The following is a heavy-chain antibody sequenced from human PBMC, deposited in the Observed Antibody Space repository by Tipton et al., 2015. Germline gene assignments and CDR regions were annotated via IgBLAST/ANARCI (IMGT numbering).Heavy chain of an antibody. CDR1: GGSISPSY. CDR2: IFYTGNT. D-gene: IGHD2-2*01. Sequence: TLSLTCTVSGGSISPSYWSWIRQPPGQGLEWVGYIFYTGNTYYNPSLKSRVIISVDTSKNHLSLKLTSVTAADTAVYYCARDRGVVVPGTMHHSHYDMDVWGQGTTVTVSS. J-gene: IGHJ6*02. CDR3: ARDRGVVVPGTMHHSHYDMDV. V-gene: IGHV4-59*01.